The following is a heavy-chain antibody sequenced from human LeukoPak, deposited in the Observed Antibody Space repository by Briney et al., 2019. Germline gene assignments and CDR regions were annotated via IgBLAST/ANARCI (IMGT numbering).Heavy chain of an antibody. CDR1: GGSISSNDYY. Sequence: SETLSLTCTVSGGSISSNDYYWDWIRQPPGMGLEYIGSIYYSGSTYYNPSLKSRVTISVDTSKNQFSLTLSSVTAADTAVYYCARLLAGEYDPFDMWGQGTMVTVSS. V-gene: IGHV4-39*01. J-gene: IGHJ3*02. CDR2: IYYSGST. CDR3: ARLLAGEYDPFDM. D-gene: IGHD3-10*01.